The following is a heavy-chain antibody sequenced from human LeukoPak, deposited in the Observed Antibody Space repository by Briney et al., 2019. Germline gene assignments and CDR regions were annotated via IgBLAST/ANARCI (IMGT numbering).Heavy chain of an antibody. CDR1: GFTLSSYE. V-gene: IGHV3-48*03. CDR2: ISSICSTI. Sequence: GGSLLLSCAASGFTLSSYEMSSVRQAAGKGLEWVSYISSICSTIYYAGSVKGRFTISRDNAKNSLYLKMNSMGAEDRAVYYCARGVGYCSGGSCYSGRGYWGQGTLVTVSS. J-gene: IGHJ4*02. CDR3: ARGVGYCSGGSCYSGRGY. D-gene: IGHD2-15*01.